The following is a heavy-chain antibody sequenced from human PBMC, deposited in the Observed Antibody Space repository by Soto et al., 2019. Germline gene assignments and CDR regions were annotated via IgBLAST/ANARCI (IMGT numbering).Heavy chain of an antibody. Sequence: SVKVSCKASGGTFSSYAISWVRQAPGRGLEWMGGIIPIFGTANYAQKFQGRVTITADESTSTAYMELSSLRSEDTAVYYCARLATYYYGSGSYVAGWFDPWGQGTLVTVSS. CDR1: GGTFSSYA. CDR2: IIPIFGTA. CDR3: ARLATYYYGSGSYVAGWFDP. D-gene: IGHD3-10*01. J-gene: IGHJ5*02. V-gene: IGHV1-69*13.